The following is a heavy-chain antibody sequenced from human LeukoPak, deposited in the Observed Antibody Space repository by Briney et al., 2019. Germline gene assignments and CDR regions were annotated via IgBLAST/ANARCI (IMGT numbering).Heavy chain of an antibody. Sequence: ASVKVSCKASGYTFTSYGISWVRQAPGQGLEWMGWISAYNGNTNYAQKLQGRVTMTTDTSTSTAYMELRSLRSDDTAVYYCAGTKRVYAKLLPFGDAFDIWGQGTMVTVSS. CDR3: AGTKRVYAKLLPFGDAFDI. J-gene: IGHJ3*02. CDR2: ISAYNGNT. CDR1: GYTFTSYG. D-gene: IGHD2-8*01. V-gene: IGHV1-18*01.